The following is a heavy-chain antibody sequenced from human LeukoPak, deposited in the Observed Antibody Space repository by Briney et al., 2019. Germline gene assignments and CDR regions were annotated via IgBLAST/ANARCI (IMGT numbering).Heavy chain of an antibody. CDR2: ISSDGSHT. CDR3: AGGRQATILQAGASDI. CDR1: GVTFCVDF. Sequence: PGGSLRLSCAASGVTFCVDFMRCVPGAPGKGVGWVADISSDGSHTFYVEPVKGRFSISCDNTKTTLYSQMNSLIAEDTAVSFCAGGRQATILQAGASDIWGQGTLVTVSS. V-gene: IGHV3-30-3*01. D-gene: IGHD2-21*01. J-gene: IGHJ3*02.